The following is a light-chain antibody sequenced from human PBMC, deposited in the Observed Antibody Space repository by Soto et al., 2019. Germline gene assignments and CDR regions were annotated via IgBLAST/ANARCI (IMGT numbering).Light chain of an antibody. CDR1: QDITSY. J-gene: IGKJ3*01. Sequence: DIQMTQSPSSLSASVGDRVTITCQASQDITSYLNWYQHKPGKAPKLLVYDASILEAGVQPSFSGSGSGTACTFTIGSLQPEDVATYYWRYCGYLPIFGPGTTVDFK. CDR2: DAS. CDR3: RYCGYLPI. V-gene: IGKV1-33*01.